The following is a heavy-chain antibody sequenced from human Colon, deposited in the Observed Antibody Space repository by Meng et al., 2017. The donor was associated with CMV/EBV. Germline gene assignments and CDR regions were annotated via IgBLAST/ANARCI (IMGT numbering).Heavy chain of an antibody. Sequence: ASVKSCKASGYTFTGYYMHWVRQAPGQGLEWMGWINPNSGGTNYAQKFQGRVTMTRDTSISTAYMELSRLRSDDTAVYYCARDPGQLVLYWYFDLWGRGTLVTVSS. J-gene: IGHJ2*01. CDR1: GYTFTGYY. CDR2: INPNSGGT. CDR3: ARDPGQLVLYWYFDL. D-gene: IGHD6-6*01. V-gene: IGHV1-2*02.